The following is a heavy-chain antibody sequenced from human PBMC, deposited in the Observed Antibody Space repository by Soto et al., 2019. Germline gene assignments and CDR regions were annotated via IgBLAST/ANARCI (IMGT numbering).Heavy chain of an antibody. V-gene: IGHV3-23*01. D-gene: IGHD6-19*01. J-gene: IGHJ3*02. CDR1: GFTFSSYA. CDR3: AKSEQWLVGHYAFDI. CDR2: ISGSGGST. Sequence: PGGSLRLSCAASGFTFSSYAMSTVRQAPGKGLEWVSAISGSGGSTYYADSVKGRFTISRDNSKNTLYLQMNSLRAEGTAVYYCAKSEQWLVGHYAFDIWGQGTMVTVSS.